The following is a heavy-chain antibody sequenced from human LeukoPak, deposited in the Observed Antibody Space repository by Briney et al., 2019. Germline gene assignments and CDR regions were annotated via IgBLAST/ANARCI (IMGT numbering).Heavy chain of an antibody. V-gene: IGHV4-39*01. CDR3: ARLRRDGYTYTFDI. J-gene: IGHJ3*02. CDR2: IYYSGIT. CDR1: GGSISSSSYY. D-gene: IGHD5-24*01. Sequence: PPETLSLTCTVSGGSISSSSYYWGWIRQPPGKGLEWIGTIYYSGITYYKPSLKSRVTISVDTSKNQFSLKLSSVTAADTAVYYCARLRRDGYTYTFDIWGQRTMVTASS.